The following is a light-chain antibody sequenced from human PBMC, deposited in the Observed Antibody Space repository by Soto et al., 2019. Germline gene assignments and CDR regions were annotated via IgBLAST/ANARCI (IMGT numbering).Light chain of an antibody. J-gene: IGKJ3*01. Sequence: ENVLTQSPGTLSLSPGERATLSCRASQSISSSSLAWYQQKPGQPPRLLIYWASTRESGVPDRVTGGGSGTDFTLTISSLQAEDVAVYYCQQYYSSPFTFGPGTKVDI. CDR3: QQYYSSPFT. V-gene: IGKV3-20*01. CDR1: QSISSSS. CDR2: WAS.